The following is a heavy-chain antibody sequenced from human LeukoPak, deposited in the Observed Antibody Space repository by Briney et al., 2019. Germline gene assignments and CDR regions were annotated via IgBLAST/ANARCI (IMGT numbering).Heavy chain of an antibody. Sequence: ASVKVSCKASGYTFTGYYMHWVRQAPGQGLEWMGRINPNSGGTNYAQKFQGRVTMTRDTAISTDYMELSRLRSDDTAVYYCARRDYDSSGQYFQHWGQGTLVTVSS. CDR3: ARRDYDSSGQYFQH. CDR1: GYTFTGYY. V-gene: IGHV1-2*06. CDR2: INPNSGGT. J-gene: IGHJ1*01. D-gene: IGHD3-22*01.